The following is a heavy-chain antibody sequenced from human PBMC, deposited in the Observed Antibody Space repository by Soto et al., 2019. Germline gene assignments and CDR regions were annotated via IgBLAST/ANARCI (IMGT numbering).Heavy chain of an antibody. CDR1: GDSVSSNSAA. V-gene: IGHV6-1*01. D-gene: IGHD3-3*01. J-gene: IGHJ4*02. Sequence: PSQTLSLPCAISGDSVSSNSAAWNWIRQSPSRGLEWLGRTYYRSKWYNDYAVSVKSRITINPDTSKNQFSLQLNSVTPEDTAVYYCARNYDFWSGYPEGYYFDYWGQGTLVTVSS. CDR2: TYYRSKWYN. CDR3: ARNYDFWSGYPEGYYFDY.